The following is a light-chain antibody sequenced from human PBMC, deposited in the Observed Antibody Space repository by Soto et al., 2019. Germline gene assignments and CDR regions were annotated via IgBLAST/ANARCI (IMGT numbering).Light chain of an antibody. CDR2: EVN. CDR3: SSYAGSNNPYV. V-gene: IGLV2-8*01. Sequence: QSALTQPPSASGSPGQSVTISCTGTGSDIGGYNYVSWYQQHPGKAPKLMIYEVNKRPSGVPDRFSGSKSGNTASLTVSGLQAEDEADYYCSSYAGSNNPYVFGTGTKVTVL. CDR1: GSDIGGYNY. J-gene: IGLJ1*01.